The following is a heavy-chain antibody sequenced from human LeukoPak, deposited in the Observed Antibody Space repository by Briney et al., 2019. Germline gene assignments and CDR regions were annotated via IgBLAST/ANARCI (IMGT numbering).Heavy chain of an antibody. CDR2: SRNKAESYKT. J-gene: IGHJ6*04. V-gene: IGHV3-72*01. D-gene: IGHD3-3*01. CDR3: ARDSSIFWAVARSDMDV. Sequence: GGSLRLSCTAPGFTFSDHYIDWARQAPGKGLEWVGRSRNKAESYKTEYAASVKGRVSISRDYSKNSLYLQMNSLKTEDTAVYYCARDSSIFWAVARSDMDVWGKGTTVTVSS. CDR1: GFTFSDHY.